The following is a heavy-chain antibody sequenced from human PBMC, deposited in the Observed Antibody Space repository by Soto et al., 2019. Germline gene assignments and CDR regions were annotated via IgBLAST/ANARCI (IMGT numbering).Heavy chain of an antibody. D-gene: IGHD1-26*01. Sequence: EVQLVESGGGLVQPGRSLRLSCAASGFTFDDYAMHWVRQAPGKGLEWVSGISWNSGKIGYADSVKGRFTISRDNANNSLYLQMNSLRPEDTAFYYCPKEIVGARNYWGQGTLVTVSS. CDR2: ISWNSGKI. CDR1: GFTFDDYA. CDR3: PKEIVGARNY. V-gene: IGHV3-9*01. J-gene: IGHJ4*02.